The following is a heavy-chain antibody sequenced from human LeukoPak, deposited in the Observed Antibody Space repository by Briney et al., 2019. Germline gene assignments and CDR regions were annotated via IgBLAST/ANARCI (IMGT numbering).Heavy chain of an antibody. CDR1: GGTFSSYA. J-gene: IGHJ4*02. CDR2: IIPIFGTA. Sequence: GASVTVSCKASGGTFSSYAISWVRQAPGQGLEWMGGIIPIFGTANYAQKFQGRVTITADESTSTAYMELSSLRSEDTAVYYCARGDYGTRYYFDYWGQGTLVTVS. CDR3: ARGDYGTRYYFDY. D-gene: IGHD4-17*01. V-gene: IGHV1-69*13.